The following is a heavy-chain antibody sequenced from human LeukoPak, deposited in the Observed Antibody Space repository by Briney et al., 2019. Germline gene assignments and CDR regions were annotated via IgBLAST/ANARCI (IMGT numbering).Heavy chain of an antibody. CDR1: GYTFTSYD. D-gene: IGHD6-13*01. CDR3: ARVSSSWYPPGY. J-gene: IGHJ4*02. CDR2: MNPNSGNT. V-gene: IGHV1-8*01. Sequence: ASVKVSCKASGYTFTSYDINWVRQATGQGLEWMGWMNPNSGNTGYAQKFQGRVTMTRNTSISTAYMELSSLRSEDTAVYYCARVSSSWYPPGYWGQGTLVTVSS.